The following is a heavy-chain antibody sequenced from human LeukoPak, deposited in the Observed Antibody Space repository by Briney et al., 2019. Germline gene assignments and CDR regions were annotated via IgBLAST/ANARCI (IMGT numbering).Heavy chain of an antibody. Sequence: PSETLSLTCTVSGGSISSYYWSWIRQPPGKGLEWIGYIYYSGSTNYNPSLKSRVTISVDTSKNQFSPKLSSVTAADAAVYYCARRRGQVDYRGQGTLVTVSS. J-gene: IGHJ4*02. CDR1: GGSISSYY. V-gene: IGHV4-59*12. CDR2: IYYSGST. D-gene: IGHD3-10*01. CDR3: ARRRGQVDY.